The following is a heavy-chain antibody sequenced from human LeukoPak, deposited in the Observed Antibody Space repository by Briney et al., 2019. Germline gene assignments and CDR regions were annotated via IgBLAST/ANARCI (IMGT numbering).Heavy chain of an antibody. V-gene: IGHV4-38-2*02. D-gene: IGHD2-15*01. CDR3: ARFFSAATWGYNWFDP. Sequence: SETLSLTCTVSGYSITSAYYWGWIRQPPGKGLEWIGSFFLKGSTYYNPSLKSRVTISVDTSKNQFSLNLNSVTGADTAVYYCARFFSAATWGYNWFDPWGQGTLVTVSS. CDR2: FFLKGST. J-gene: IGHJ5*02. CDR1: GYSITSAYY.